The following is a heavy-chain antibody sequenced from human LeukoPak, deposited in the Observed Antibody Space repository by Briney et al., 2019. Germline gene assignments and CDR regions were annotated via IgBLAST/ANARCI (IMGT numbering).Heavy chain of an antibody. CDR3: AASSSQILDKIYYFDL. V-gene: IGHV1-24*01. CDR1: GYTLRQLS. Sequence: GSVKVSCKPSGYTLRQLSIHWVRQAPGKGLEWMGGFDPEDGETIYSQKFQGRVTMTEDTSTDTAYMDLRSLRLDDTAVYYCAASSSQILDKIYYFDLWGRGTLVSVSS. CDR2: FDPEDGET. D-gene: IGHD3-10*01. J-gene: IGHJ2*01.